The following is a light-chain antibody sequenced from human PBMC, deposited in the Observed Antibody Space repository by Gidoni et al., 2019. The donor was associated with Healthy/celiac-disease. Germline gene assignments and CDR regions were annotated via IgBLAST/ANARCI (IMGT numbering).Light chain of an antibody. CDR2: WAS. J-gene: IGKJ1*01. CDR1: QSVLYSSNNKNY. V-gene: IGKV4-1*01. CDR3: QQYDSTPRT. Sequence: IVMTPSPDSLALSLGERATINCKSSQSVLYSSNNKNYLAWYQQKPGQPPKLLIYWASTRESGVPDRFSGSGSGTDFTLTISSLQAEDVAIYYCQQYDSTPRTFXQXTKVEIK.